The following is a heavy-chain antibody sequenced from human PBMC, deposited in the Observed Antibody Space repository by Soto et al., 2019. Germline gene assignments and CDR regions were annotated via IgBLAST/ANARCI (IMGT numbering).Heavy chain of an antibody. D-gene: IGHD4-17*01. CDR2: IYDSGST. CDR1: GGSISGGVGGLYY. Sequence: QLQLRESGPGLVKPSETLSLTCTVSGGSISGGVGGLYYWSWIRQPPGKGLEWIGYIYDSGSTYYNPDHKSRVTISVGMSKNLFSLRLSSVTVADTAVYYCAREVIPLTTDWYFDLWGRGTLVTVSS. J-gene: IGHJ2*01. V-gene: IGHV4-30-4*01. CDR3: AREVIPLTTDWYFDL.